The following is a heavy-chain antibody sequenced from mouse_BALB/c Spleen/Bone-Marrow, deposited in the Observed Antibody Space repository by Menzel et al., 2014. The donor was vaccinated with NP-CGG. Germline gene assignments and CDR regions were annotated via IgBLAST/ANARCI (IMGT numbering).Heavy chain of an antibody. CDR3: ARHWDYDYGFAY. D-gene: IGHD2-4*01. CDR2: LWGGGTT. V-gene: IGHV2-6-5*01. CDR1: GFSLTDYG. J-gene: IGHJ3*01. Sequence: VQLVESGPGLVAPSQSLSITCTVSGFSLTDYGVSWIRQPPGKGLEWLGVLWGGGTTHYNSTLKSRLSISRDNSKGQVFLKMNSLQTDDTASYYCARHWDYDYGFAYWGQGTLVTVSA.